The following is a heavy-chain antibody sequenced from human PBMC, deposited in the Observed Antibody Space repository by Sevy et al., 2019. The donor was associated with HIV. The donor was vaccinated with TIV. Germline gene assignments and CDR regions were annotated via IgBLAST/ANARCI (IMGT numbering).Heavy chain of an antibody. D-gene: IGHD6-13*01. Sequence: ASVKVSCKASGYTLTCYYMHWVRQAPGQGLEWMGWINPNSGGTNYAKKFQGRVTMTRDTSISTAYMELSRLRSDDTAVYYCARGDSSSPTDYWGQGALVTVSS. CDR1: GYTLTCYY. CDR3: ARGDSSSPTDY. CDR2: INPNSGGT. J-gene: IGHJ4*02. V-gene: IGHV1-2*02.